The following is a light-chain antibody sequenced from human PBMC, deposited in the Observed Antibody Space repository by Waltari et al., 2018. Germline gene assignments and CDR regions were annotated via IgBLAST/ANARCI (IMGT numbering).Light chain of an antibody. CDR1: QSISSY. J-gene: IGKJ1*01. Sequence: DIQMTQSPSSLSASVGDRVTITCRASQSISSYLNWYQQKPGKAPKLLIYAASSLQSGVPSRFSGSGTWTDVTLTISSLQPEDFATYYCQQSYSMRTFGQGTKVEIK. V-gene: IGKV1-39*01. CDR2: AAS. CDR3: QQSYSMRT.